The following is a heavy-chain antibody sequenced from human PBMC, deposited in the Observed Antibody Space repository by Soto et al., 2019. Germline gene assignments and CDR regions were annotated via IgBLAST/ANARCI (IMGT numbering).Heavy chain of an antibody. J-gene: IGHJ5*02. D-gene: IGHD2-15*01. CDR2: IIPILGIA. Sequence: QVQLVQSGAEVKKPGSSVKVSCKASGGTFSSYTISWVRQAPGQGLEWMGRIIPILGIANYAQKFQGRVTITADKSTSTAYMELSSLRSEDTAVYYCASDEPDIVVVVAATGGGNWFDPWGQGPLVTVSS. CDR1: GGTFSSYT. V-gene: IGHV1-69*02. CDR3: ASDEPDIVVVVAATGGGNWFDP.